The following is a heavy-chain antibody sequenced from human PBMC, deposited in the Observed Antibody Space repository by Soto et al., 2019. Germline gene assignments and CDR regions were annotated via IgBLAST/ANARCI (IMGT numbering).Heavy chain of an antibody. J-gene: IGHJ5*02. CDR2: ISYDGSNK. V-gene: IGHV3-30*18. Sequence: QVQLVESGGGVVQPGRSLRLSCAASGFTFSSYGMHWVRQAPGKGLEWVAVISYDGSNKYYADSVKGRFTISRDNSKNTLYLQMNSLRAEDTAVYYCAKGAGLQGNWFDPWGQGTLVTVSS. CDR1: GFTFSSYG. CDR3: AKGAGLQGNWFDP. D-gene: IGHD4-4*01.